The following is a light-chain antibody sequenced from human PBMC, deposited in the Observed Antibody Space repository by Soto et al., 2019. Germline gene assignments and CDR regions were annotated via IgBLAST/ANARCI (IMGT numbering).Light chain of an antibody. CDR3: AAWDYSLNGRL. CDR1: SSNIGSNT. CDR2: SNN. Sequence: QSVLTQPPSASGTPGQRVTISCSGSSSNIGSNTVNWYQQLPGTAPKLLIYSNNQRPSGVPDRFSGSKSGTSASLAISGLQSEYEADYYCAAWDYSLNGRLFGGGPKLTVL. J-gene: IGLJ3*02. V-gene: IGLV1-44*01.